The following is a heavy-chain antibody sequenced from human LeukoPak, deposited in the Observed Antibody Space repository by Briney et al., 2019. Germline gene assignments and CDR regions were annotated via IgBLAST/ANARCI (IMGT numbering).Heavy chain of an antibody. J-gene: IGHJ4*02. V-gene: IGHV4-59*01. Sequence: PSETLSLTCAVYGGSFSGYYWSWIRQPPGKGLEWIGYIYYSGSTNYNPSLKSRVTISVDTSKNHFSLKLSSVTAADTAVYYCARGPYGIDYWGQGTLVTVSS. CDR1: GGSFSGYY. D-gene: IGHD3-10*01. CDR3: ARGPYGIDY. CDR2: IYYSGST.